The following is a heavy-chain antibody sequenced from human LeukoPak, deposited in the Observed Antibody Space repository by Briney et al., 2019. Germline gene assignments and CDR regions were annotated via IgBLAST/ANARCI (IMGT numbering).Heavy chain of an antibody. CDR2: ISYDGSNK. Sequence: GGSLRLSCAASGFTFSSYAMHWVRQAPGKGLEWVAVISYDGSNKYYADSVKGRFTISRDMSKNTLNLQMNSLRAEDTAVYYCVQYCTNGVCERGGFDYWGQGTLVTVSS. J-gene: IGHJ4*02. CDR3: VQYCTNGVCERGGFDY. CDR1: GFTFSSYA. D-gene: IGHD2-8*01. V-gene: IGHV3-30-3*01.